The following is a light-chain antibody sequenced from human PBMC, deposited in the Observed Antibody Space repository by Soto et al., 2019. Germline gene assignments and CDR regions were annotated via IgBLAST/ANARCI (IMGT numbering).Light chain of an antibody. V-gene: IGKV3-20*01. J-gene: IGKJ4*01. CDR1: QTVSRDY. CDR2: GAS. CDR3: QQDGSAPT. Sequence: EIVLTQSPGTLPLSPGERATLSWRASQTVSRDYLAWYQQKPGQAPRILIYGASSRTPGIPDRFSGSGSGTDFTLTGSGLEPEDFAVYYCQQDGSAPTFGGGTKVEI.